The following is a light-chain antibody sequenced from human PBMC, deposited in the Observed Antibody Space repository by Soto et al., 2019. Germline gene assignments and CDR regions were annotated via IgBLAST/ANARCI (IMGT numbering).Light chain of an antibody. CDR1: QSVSPN. CDR3: QQYNNWPRGT. J-gene: IGKJ1*01. V-gene: IGKV3-15*01. CDR2: GAS. Sequence: EIVMTQSPATLSVSPGERATLSCRASQSVSPNLAWYQQKPGQAPRLLISGASTRAAGIPARFSGSGSGTEFTLTISSLQSEDFAVYYCQQYNNWPRGTFGQGTKVDIK.